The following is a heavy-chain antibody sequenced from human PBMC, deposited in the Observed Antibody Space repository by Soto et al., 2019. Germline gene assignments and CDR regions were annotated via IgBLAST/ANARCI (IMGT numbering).Heavy chain of an antibody. Sequence: SVKVSCKASGGTFSSYAISWVRQAPGQGLEWMGGIIPIFGTANYAQKFQGRVTITADKSTSTAYMELSSLRSEDTAVYYCAREGSNYVRWYYYYYGMDVWGQGTTVTVSS. CDR2: IIPIFGTA. V-gene: IGHV1-69*06. CDR1: GGTFSSYA. J-gene: IGHJ6*02. D-gene: IGHD4-4*01. CDR3: AREGSNYVRWYYYYYGMDV.